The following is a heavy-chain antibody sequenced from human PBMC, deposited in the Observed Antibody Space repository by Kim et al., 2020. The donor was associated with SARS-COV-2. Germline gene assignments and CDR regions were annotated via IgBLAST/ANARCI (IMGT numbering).Heavy chain of an antibody. Sequence: GGSLRLSCAASGFTVSSNYMSWVRQAPGKGLEWVSVIYSGCSTYYADSVKGRFTISRDNSKNTVDLHMNSLRAEGTAVYYCGRGWVITAAFDIWGQGTMVTVSS. CDR3: GRGWVITAAFDI. CDR1: GFTVSSNY. CDR2: IYSGCST. D-gene: IGHD3-10*01. J-gene: IGHJ3*02. V-gene: IGHV3-53*01.